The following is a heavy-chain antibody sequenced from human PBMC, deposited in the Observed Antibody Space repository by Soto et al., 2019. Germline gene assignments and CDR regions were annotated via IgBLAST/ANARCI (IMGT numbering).Heavy chain of an antibody. CDR3: ARESHDSSGYYYGRDAFDI. CDR2: TYYRSKWYN. J-gene: IGHJ3*02. CDR1: GDSVSSNSAA. Sequence: SQTLSLTCAISGDSVSSNSAAWNWIRQSPSRGLEWLGRTYYRSKWYNDYAVSVKSRITINPDTSKNQFSLQLNSVTPEDTAVYYCARESHDSSGYYYGRDAFDIWGQGTMVTVSS. D-gene: IGHD3-22*01. V-gene: IGHV6-1*01.